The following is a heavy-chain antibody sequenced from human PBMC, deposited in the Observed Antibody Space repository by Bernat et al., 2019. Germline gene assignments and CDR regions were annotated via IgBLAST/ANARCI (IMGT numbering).Heavy chain of an antibody. CDR2: ISYDGRNK. CDR1: GFTFSSYA. J-gene: IGHJ4*02. D-gene: IGHD3-16*02. V-gene: IGHV3-30*01. CDR3: AREAPIERMITFGGVIVRRNFDY. Sequence: QVQLVESGGGVVQPGRSLRLSCAASGFTFSSYAMHWVRQAPGKGLEWVAVISYDGRNKYYADSVKGRFTISGDKSKNTLYLQMNGLKAEATAVYYWAREAPIERMITFGGVIVRRNFDYWGQGTLVTVSS.